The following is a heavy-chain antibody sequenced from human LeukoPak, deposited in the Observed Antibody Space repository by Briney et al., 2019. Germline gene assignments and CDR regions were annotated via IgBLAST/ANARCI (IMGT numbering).Heavy chain of an antibody. V-gene: IGHV3-23*01. Sequence: GGSLRLSCAASGFTFSSYAMSWVRQAPGKGLEWVSAISGSGGSTYYADSVKGRCTIYRDNSKNTLYLQMNSLRAEDTAVYYCAKCSSSDYFDYWGHGTLVTASS. J-gene: IGHJ4*01. D-gene: IGHD6-6*01. CDR3: AKCSSSDYFDY. CDR1: GFTFSSYA. CDR2: ISGSGGST.